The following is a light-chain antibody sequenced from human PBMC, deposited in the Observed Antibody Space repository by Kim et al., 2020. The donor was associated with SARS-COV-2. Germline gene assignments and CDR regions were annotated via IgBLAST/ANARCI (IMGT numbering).Light chain of an antibody. V-gene: IGKV3-15*01. J-gene: IGKJ4*02. CDR2: GAS. Sequence: VLTQSPATMSVYPGERVTLSCRASQTINTNLAWYHHKPGQGPTLLVYGASTRATGVPARFSGSGSETDFTLTIAGLQSEDVGMYYCHQYESSITFGRGTKVDIK. CDR1: QTINTN. CDR3: HQYESSIT.